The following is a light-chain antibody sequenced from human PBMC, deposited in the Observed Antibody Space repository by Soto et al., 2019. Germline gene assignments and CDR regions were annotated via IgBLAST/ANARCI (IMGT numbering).Light chain of an antibody. CDR1: QSISSF. CDR3: QQSYSSPPT. Sequence: DIQMTQSPSSLSASLGDRFTITCRASQSISSFLNWYQQKPGKAPKLLIFAASNLQSGVPSRFSGSGSGTDFTLTISSLQPEDFATYYCQQSYSSPPTFGQGTKVDIK. CDR2: AAS. V-gene: IGKV1-39*01. J-gene: IGKJ1*01.